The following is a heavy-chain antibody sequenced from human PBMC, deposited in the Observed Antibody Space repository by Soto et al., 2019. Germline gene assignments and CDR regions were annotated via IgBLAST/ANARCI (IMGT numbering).Heavy chain of an antibody. CDR2: VSTSAGT. D-gene: IGHD3-10*01. CDR3: APHPPGVAADY. Sequence: GALRRCGAGWGCIFIKAGMTCVRQAPGKGLEWVSAVSTSAGTYYADSVQGRFTISRDNSKNTLFLQMNNLRAEDKAVYYCAPHPPGVAADYWGPGTLVTVS. CDR1: GCIFIKAG. J-gene: IGHJ4*02. V-gene: IGHV3-23*01.